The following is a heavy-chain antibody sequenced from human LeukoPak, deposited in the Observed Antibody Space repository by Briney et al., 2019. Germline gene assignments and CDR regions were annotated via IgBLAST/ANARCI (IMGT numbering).Heavy chain of an antibody. Sequence: SETLSLTCTVSGGSMRFYYWSWIRQPPGKGLEWIGYIYHTGSTIYNPSLKSRVTISLDTSNDQFSMKMNSVTAADTAVYYCAKEEPLYCSGGSCYSTPPYYWGQGTLVTVSS. CDR3: AKEEPLYCSGGSCYSTPPYY. J-gene: IGHJ4*02. D-gene: IGHD2-15*01. CDR2: IYHTGST. CDR1: GGSMRFYY. V-gene: IGHV4-59*12.